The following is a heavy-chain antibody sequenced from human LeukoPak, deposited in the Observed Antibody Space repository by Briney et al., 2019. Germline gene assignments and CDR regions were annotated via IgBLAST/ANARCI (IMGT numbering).Heavy chain of an antibody. D-gene: IGHD3-16*02. V-gene: IGHV4-38-2*02. CDR3: ARAQYVWGSYRLGAFDI. CDR1: GYSISSGYY. CDR2: IYHSGST. Sequence: SETLSLTCSVSGYSISSGYYWGWIRQPPGKGLEWIGSIYHSGSTYYNPSLKSRVTISVDTSKNQFSLKLSSVTAADTAVYYCARAQYVWGSYRLGAFDIWGQGTMVTVSS. J-gene: IGHJ3*02.